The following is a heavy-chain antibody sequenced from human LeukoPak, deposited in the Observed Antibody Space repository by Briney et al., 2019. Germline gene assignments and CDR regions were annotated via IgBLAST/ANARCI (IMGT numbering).Heavy chain of an antibody. CDR2: IIPIFGTV. CDR3: AREPPLWFGELSEVYYYYYGMDV. V-gene: IGHV1-69*05. CDR1: GGTFSSYA. Sequence: ASVKVSCKASGGTFSSYAISWVRQAPGQGLEWMGGIIPIFGTVNYAQKFQGRVTITTDESTSTAYMELSSLRSEDTAVYYCAREPPLWFGELSEVYYYYYGMDVWGQGTTVTVSS. J-gene: IGHJ6*02. D-gene: IGHD3-10*01.